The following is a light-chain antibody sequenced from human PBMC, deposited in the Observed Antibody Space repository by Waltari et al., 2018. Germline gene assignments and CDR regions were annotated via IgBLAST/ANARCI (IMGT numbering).Light chain of an antibody. V-gene: IGKV1-5*03. CDR2: TSF. J-gene: IGKJ2*01. CDR3: QQYNISPYT. Sequence: DIQMTQFPSTLAASVGDRVTITCRASQSISNWLAWYQQKPGKAPKVLIYTSFSLQSGVPSRFSGSGSETEFTLTISSLQPDDFATYYCQQYNISPYTFGQGTTLEI. CDR1: QSISNW.